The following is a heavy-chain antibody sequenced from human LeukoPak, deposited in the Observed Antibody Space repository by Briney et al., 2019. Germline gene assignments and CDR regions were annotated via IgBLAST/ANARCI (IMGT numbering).Heavy chain of an antibody. CDR2: MNPNSGNT. CDR1: GYTFTSYD. J-gene: IGHJ4*02. Sequence: ASVKVSCKASGYTFTSYDINWVRQATGQGLEWMGWMNPNSGNTGYAQKFQGRVTITRNTSISTAYMELSSLRSEDTAVYYCARGAAYYYDSSGYYLFDYWGQGTLVTVSS. V-gene: IGHV1-8*03. D-gene: IGHD3-22*01. CDR3: ARGAAYYYDSSGYYLFDY.